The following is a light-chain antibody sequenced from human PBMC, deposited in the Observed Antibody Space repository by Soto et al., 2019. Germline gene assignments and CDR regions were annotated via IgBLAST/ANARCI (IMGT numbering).Light chain of an antibody. CDR1: QSVNSN. Sequence: EIVMTQSPATLSVSPGERATLSCRASQSVNSNLAWYQQKPGQAPRLLIYGASTRATGIPARFSGSGSGTEFTLTISSLRSEDFAVYYCQQYNNWLTFGGGTKVEIK. CDR3: QQYNNWLT. CDR2: GAS. J-gene: IGKJ4*01. V-gene: IGKV3-15*01.